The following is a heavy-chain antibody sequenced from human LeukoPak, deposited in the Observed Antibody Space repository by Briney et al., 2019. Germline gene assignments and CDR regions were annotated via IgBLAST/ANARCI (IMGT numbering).Heavy chain of an antibody. V-gene: IGHV4-39*02. Sequence: PSETLSLTCTASGGSISSSSYYWGWIRQPPGTGLEWIGSIYYSGSTYYNPSLKSRVTISVDTSKNQFSLKLSSVTAADTAVYYCARDYSFFDYWGQGTLVTVSS. J-gene: IGHJ4*02. CDR3: ARDYSFFDY. CDR1: GGSISSSSYY. CDR2: IYYSGST. D-gene: IGHD4-11*01.